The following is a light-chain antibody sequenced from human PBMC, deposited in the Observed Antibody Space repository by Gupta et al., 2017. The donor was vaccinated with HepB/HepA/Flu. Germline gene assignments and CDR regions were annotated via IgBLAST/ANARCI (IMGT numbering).Light chain of an antibody. CDR2: DVS. Sequence: QSALTQPASVSGSPGQSITISCTATSNDFGDFNYVSWYQQHPGKAPKLFISDVSNRPSGVSNRFSGSKSGNTASLTISGLQAEDETDYYCSSFTYTTPLVVFVGGTRLTVL. CDR3: SSFTYTTPLVV. CDR1: SNDFGDFNY. V-gene: IGLV2-14*03. J-gene: IGLJ2*01.